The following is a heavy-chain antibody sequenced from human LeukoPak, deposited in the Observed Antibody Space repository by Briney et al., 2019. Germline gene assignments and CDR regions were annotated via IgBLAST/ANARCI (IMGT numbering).Heavy chain of an antibody. J-gene: IGHJ4*02. V-gene: IGHV3-53*01. CDR1: GFTVSSNY. CDR2: IYSGGST. Sequence: GGSLRLSCAAYGFTVSSNYMNWVRQAPGKGLVGVLVIYSGGSTYYADSVKGRFTISRDNSNNTLFLQMNSLRAEDTAVYYCAREAVTRNYFDYWGQGTLVTVSS. CDR3: AREAVTRNYFDY. D-gene: IGHD4-17*01.